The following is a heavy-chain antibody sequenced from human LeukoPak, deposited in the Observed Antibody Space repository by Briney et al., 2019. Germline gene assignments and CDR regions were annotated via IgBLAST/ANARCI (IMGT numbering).Heavy chain of an antibody. V-gene: IGHV1-2*04. J-gene: IGHJ4*02. Sequence: ASVKVSCKASGYTFTGYYMHWVRQAPGQGLEWMGGINPDSGGTNYAQKFPGWVTMTRDTDISTAYMELSRLRSDDTAVYYCAKGLGSDRYSGYDERPVGYWGQGTLVTVSS. CDR3: AKGLGSDRYSGYDERPVGY. CDR1: GYTFTGYY. D-gene: IGHD5-12*01. CDR2: INPDSGGT.